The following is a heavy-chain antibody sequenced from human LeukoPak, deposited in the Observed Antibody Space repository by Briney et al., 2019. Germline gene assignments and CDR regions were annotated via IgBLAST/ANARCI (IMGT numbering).Heavy chain of an antibody. J-gene: IGHJ4*02. CDR2: INQSGST. V-gene: IGHV4-39*07. CDR3: ARGRAFFD. CDR1: GGSISSSSYY. D-gene: IGHD3-3*02. Sequence: SSETLSLTCTVSGGSISSSSYYWNWIRQPPGKGLEWIGEINQSGSTNYNPSLKSRVTISFDTSKNQFSLKLSSVTAADTAVYYCARGRAFFDWGQGTLVTVSS.